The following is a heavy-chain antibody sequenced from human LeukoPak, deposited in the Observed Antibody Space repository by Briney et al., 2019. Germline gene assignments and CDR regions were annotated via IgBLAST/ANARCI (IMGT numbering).Heavy chain of an antibody. J-gene: IGHJ6*03. CDR2: ISSSSSSYI. CDR3: ARAPGSLGSSKPMGAYMDV. Sequence: PGGSLRLSCAASGFTFSSYSMNWVRQAPGKGLEWVSSISSSSSSYIYYADSVKGRFTISRDNAKNSLYLQMNSLRAEDTAVYYCARAPGSLGSSKPMGAYMDVWGKGTTVTVSS. V-gene: IGHV3-21*01. D-gene: IGHD6-13*01. CDR1: GFTFSSYS.